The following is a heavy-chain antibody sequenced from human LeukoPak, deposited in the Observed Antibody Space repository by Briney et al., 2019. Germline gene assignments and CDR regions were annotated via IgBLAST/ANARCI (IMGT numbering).Heavy chain of an antibody. V-gene: IGHV4-59*01. CDR2: IYYSWST. J-gene: IGHJ4*02. Sequence: SETLSFTCTVAGGSISSYYWSWIRQPPGKGLEWIGYIYYSWSTNYNPSLKSQVTISVDPSKNQFPLKLRSVTAADTAVYYCARGDTDYDILDGYYSRYFDYWGQGTLVTVSS. D-gene: IGHD3-9*01. CDR1: GGSISSYY. CDR3: ARGDTDYDILDGYYSRYFDY.